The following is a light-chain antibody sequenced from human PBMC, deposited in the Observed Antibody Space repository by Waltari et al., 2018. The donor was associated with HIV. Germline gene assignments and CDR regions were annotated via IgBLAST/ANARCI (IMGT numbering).Light chain of an antibody. CDR2: GNS. Sequence: QSVLTQPPSVSGAPGQRVTISCTGSSSNIGAGYDVHWYQQLPGTAPKLLIDGNSNRPSGVPDRFSGSKSGTSASLAITGLQSEDEADYYCAAWDDSLNAFYVFGTGTKVTVL. V-gene: IGLV1-40*01. J-gene: IGLJ1*01. CDR1: SSNIGAGYD. CDR3: AAWDDSLNAFYV.